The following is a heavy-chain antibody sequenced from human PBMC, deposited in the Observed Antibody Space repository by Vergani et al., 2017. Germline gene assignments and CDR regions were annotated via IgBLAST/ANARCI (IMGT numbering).Heavy chain of an antibody. Sequence: EVQLVESGGGLVQPGGSLRLSCAASGFTFSSYDMHWVRQATGKGLEWVSAIGTAGDTYYPGSVKGRFTISRENAKNSLYLQMNSLRAGDTAVYYCARGHRRGTIVVVPAAIEVEYDHWGQGTLVTVSS. CDR1: GFTFSSYD. V-gene: IGHV3-13*01. J-gene: IGHJ5*02. CDR3: ARGHRRGTIVVVPAAIEVEYDH. D-gene: IGHD2-2*01. CDR2: IGTAGDT.